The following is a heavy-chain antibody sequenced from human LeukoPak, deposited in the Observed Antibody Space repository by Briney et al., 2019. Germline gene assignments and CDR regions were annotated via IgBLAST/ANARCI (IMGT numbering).Heavy chain of an antibody. CDR3: ARDWRGSYFPDF. CDR1: GYTLTDYY. CDR2: INPNSGDT. J-gene: IGHJ4*02. D-gene: IGHD1-26*01. Sequence: ASVKVSCKASGYTLTDYYMHWVRQAPGQGLEWMGWINPNSGDTNYAQKFQGRVTMTSDTSISTAYMDLSRLTSDDTAIYYCARDWRGSYFPDFWGQGTLVTVSS. V-gene: IGHV1-2*02.